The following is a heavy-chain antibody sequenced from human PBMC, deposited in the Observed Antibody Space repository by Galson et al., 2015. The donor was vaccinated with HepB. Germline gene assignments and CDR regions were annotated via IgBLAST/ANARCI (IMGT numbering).Heavy chain of an antibody. D-gene: IGHD3-10*01. CDR1: GYSFTTYW. V-gene: IGHV5-10-1*01. J-gene: IGHJ1*01. CDR3: ARHRGIGELVCEH. Sequence: QSGAEVKKPGESLKISCKGSGYSFTTYWISWVRQMPGKGMEWMGRIDPSDAYTYYSPSFQGHVSISVDKAITTVYLQWSSLKASDTAMYYCARHRGIGELVCEHWGQGTLVTVSS. CDR2: IDPSDAYT.